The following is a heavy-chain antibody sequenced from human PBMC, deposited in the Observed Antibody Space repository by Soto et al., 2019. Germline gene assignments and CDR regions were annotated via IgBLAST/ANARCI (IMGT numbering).Heavy chain of an antibody. CDR2: IWHDGSQE. V-gene: IGHV3-33*01. CDR3: ARGAPLTTNYGMDV. D-gene: IGHD4-4*01. CDR1: GFTFSSHG. J-gene: IGHJ6*02. Sequence: AGGSLRLSCAASGFTFSSHGMHWVRQAPGKVLEWVAVIWHDGSQEYYADSVRGRFTISRDNSKNMVYLQMNSLRDEDTAVYKCARGAPLTTNYGMDVWGQGPTVTVSS.